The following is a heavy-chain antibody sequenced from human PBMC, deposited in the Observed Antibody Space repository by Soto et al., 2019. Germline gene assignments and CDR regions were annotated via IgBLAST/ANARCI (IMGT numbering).Heavy chain of an antibody. Sequence: LRLSCAASGFTFSSYGMHWVRQAPGKGLEWVAVISYDGSNKYYADSVKGRFTISRDNSKNTLYLQMNSLRAEDTAVYYCANPLDTAMATWGQGTLVTVSS. CDR3: ANPLDTAMAT. CDR2: ISYDGSNK. CDR1: GFTFSSYG. D-gene: IGHD5-18*01. J-gene: IGHJ5*02. V-gene: IGHV3-30*18.